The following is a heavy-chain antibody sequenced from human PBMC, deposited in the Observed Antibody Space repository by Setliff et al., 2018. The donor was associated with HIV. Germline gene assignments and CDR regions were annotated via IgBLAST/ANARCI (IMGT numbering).Heavy chain of an antibody. V-gene: IGHV7-4-1*02. CDR3: ARRSHSVGTSWPFDH. J-gene: IGHJ4*02. D-gene: IGHD6-13*01. Sequence: ASVKASCKASGYTFMNFAMHWVRQAPGQGLEWMGWINPNTGNPTYAQGFTGRFVFSLDTSVSTAYLQISSLEAQDTGVYYCARRSHSVGTSWPFDHWGQGTQVTVSS. CDR2: INPNTGNP. CDR1: GYTFMNFA.